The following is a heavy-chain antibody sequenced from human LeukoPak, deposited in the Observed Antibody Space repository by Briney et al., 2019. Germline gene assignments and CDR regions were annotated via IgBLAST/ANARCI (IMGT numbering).Heavy chain of an antibody. CDR2: IKQDGSET. D-gene: IGHD1-26*01. CDR1: GFTFSSYW. CDR3: TRTVGATPFDN. Sequence: PGGPLRLSCGTSGFTFSSYWMSWVHQAPGKGLEWVANIKQDGSETYYADSVKGRFTISRDNAQNSVHLQMNGLRAEDTSVYFCTRTVGATPFDNWGQGTLDTVSS. J-gene: IGHJ4*02. V-gene: IGHV3-7*01.